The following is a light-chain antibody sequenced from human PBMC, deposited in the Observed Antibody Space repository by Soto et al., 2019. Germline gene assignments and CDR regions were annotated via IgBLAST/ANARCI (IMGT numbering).Light chain of an antibody. J-gene: IGLJ3*02. CDR2: DNY. V-gene: IGLV1-51*01. CDR1: SSSVGHES. CDR3: GTWDTTLNVWV. Sequence: QSVLTQPPSVSSAPGQTVTISCSGSSSSVGHESVSWYQKLPGTAPKLLIYDNYKRPSGIPDRFSGSQSGTSATLGITGLHTEDEADYYCGTWDTTLNVWVFGGGTKVTVL.